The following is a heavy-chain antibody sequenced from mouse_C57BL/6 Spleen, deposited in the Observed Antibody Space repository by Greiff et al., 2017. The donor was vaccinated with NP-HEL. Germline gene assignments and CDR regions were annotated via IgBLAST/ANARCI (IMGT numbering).Heavy chain of an antibody. Sequence: QVQLQQPGAELVRPGSSVKLSCKASGYTFTSYWMDWVKQRPGQGLEWIGNIYPSDSETHYNQKFKDKATLTVDKSSSTAYMQLSSLTSEDSAVYYCASPGNYEAWFAYWGQGTLVTVSA. CDR1: GYTFTSYW. D-gene: IGHD2-1*01. CDR2: IYPSDSET. J-gene: IGHJ3*01. CDR3: ASPGNYEAWFAY. V-gene: IGHV1-61*01.